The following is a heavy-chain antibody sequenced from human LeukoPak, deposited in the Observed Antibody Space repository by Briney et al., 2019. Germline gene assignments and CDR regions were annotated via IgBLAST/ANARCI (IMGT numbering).Heavy chain of an antibody. V-gene: IGHV4-34*01. J-gene: IGHJ4*02. Sequence: SETLSLTCAVYGGSFSGYYWSWIRQPPGKGLEWIGEINHSGSTNYNLSLKSRVTISVDTSKNQFSLKLSSVTAADTAVYYCARARRTGTTRSFDYWGQGTLVTVSS. CDR2: INHSGST. CDR3: ARARRTGTTRSFDY. D-gene: IGHD1-7*01. CDR1: GGSFSGYY.